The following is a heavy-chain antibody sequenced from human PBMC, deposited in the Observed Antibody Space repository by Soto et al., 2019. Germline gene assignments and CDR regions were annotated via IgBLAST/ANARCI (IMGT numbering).Heavy chain of an antibody. Sequence: PGGSLRLSCAASGFSFNNYALHWVRQAPGKGLEWVAVISSDGSSKSYADSVKGRFTISRDNSKNTLFLQMNSLRAEDTAVYYCARGQVNYDILTGHYPRWFDPWGQGTLVTVSS. CDR1: GFSFNNYA. D-gene: IGHD3-9*01. CDR2: ISSDGSSK. V-gene: IGHV3-30-3*01. J-gene: IGHJ5*02. CDR3: ARGQVNYDILTGHYPRWFDP.